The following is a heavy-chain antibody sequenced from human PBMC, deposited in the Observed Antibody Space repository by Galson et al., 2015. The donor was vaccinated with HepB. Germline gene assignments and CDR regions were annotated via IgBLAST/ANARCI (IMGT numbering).Heavy chain of an antibody. CDR3: AKAASPYDYSCGMDV. V-gene: IGHV3-30*18. J-gene: IGHJ6*02. D-gene: IGHD3-16*01. Sequence: SLRLSCAASGFIFGNYGIHWVRQAPGKGLEWVALISYDGSKKSYADSVKGRFTISRDSPRNTLFLQMNSLRPEDAAVYHCAKAASPYDYSCGMDVWGQGTTVTVSS. CDR2: ISYDGSKK. CDR1: GFIFGNYG.